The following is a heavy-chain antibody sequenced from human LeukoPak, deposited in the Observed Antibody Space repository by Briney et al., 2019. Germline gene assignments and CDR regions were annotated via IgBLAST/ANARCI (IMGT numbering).Heavy chain of an antibody. Sequence: SETLSLTCTVSGGSLNSALYYWAWIRPTPEQQLEWIGSVSHDGITKYSPSLGGRVSLSADTSKNAFFMEVHSVTAADSAIYYCARHTIFCSFINCSPFDPWGQGTLVTVSS. D-gene: IGHD3-3*01. CDR3: ARHTIFCSFINCSPFDP. J-gene: IGHJ5*02. V-gene: IGHV4-39*01. CDR2: VSHDGIT. CDR1: GGSLNSALYY.